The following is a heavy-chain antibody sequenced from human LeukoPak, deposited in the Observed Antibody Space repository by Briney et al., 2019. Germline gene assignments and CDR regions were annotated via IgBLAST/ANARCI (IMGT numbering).Heavy chain of an antibody. CDR2: IYYSGST. CDR1: GGSISSGGYY. Sequence: SETLSLTCTVSGGSISSGGYYWSWIRQHPGKGLEWIGYIYYSGSTYYNPSLKSRVTISVDTSKNQFSLKLSSVTAADTAVYYCARGNYDDYAIDYWGQGTLVTVSS. J-gene: IGHJ4*02. CDR3: ARGNYDDYAIDY. D-gene: IGHD4-17*01. V-gene: IGHV4-31*03.